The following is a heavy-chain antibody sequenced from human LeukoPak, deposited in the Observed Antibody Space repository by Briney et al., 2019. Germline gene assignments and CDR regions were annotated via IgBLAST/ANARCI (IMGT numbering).Heavy chain of an antibody. CDR3: ARVGVGTVAGNYFDD. CDR2: IYGGGGT. J-gene: IGHJ4*02. CDR1: GFTFSSYW. V-gene: IGHV3-53*04. D-gene: IGHD6-19*01. Sequence: GGSLRLSCAASGFTFSSYWMHWVRQAPGKGLEWVSLIYGGGGTYYAASVKGRFTISRHNSENTLYLEMTSLRPEDTAVYYCARVGVGTVAGNYFDDWGQGTLVTVSS.